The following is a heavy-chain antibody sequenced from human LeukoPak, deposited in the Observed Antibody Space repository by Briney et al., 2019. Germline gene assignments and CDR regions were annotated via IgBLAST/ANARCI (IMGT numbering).Heavy chain of an antibody. CDR2: IYTSGST. V-gene: IGHV4-4*07. D-gene: IGHD3-10*01. J-gene: IGHJ4*02. CDR1: GGSISSYY. Sequence: SETLSLTCTVSGGSISSYYWSWIRQPAGKGLEWIGRIYTSGSTNYNPSLKSRVTMSVDTSKNQFSLKLSSVTAADTVVYYCARDSYGSGSYYNGNFDYWGQGTLVTVSS. CDR3: ARDSYGSGSYYNGNFDY.